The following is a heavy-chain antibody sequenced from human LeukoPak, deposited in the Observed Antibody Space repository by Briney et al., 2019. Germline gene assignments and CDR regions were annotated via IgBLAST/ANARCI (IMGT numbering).Heavy chain of an antibody. CDR2: IYYSGST. CDR1: GGSISSYY. CDR3: ASSVSGWSLFDY. Sequence: PSETLSLTCTVSGGSISSYYWSWIPQPPGKGLEWIGYIYYSGSTNYNPSLKSRVTISVDTSKNQFSLKLSSVTAADTAVYYCASSVSGWSLFDYWGQGTLVTVSS. J-gene: IGHJ4*02. V-gene: IGHV4-59*01. D-gene: IGHD6-19*01.